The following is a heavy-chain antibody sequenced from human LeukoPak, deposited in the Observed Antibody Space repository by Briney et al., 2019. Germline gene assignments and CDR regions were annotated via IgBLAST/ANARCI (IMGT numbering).Heavy chain of an antibody. CDR1: GFTFSRYG. V-gene: IGHV3-7*01. J-gene: IGHJ4*02. Sequence: PGGTLRLSCAASGFTFSRYGMTWVRQAPGKGLEWVANIKTDGSQIYYVDSVKGRFTISRDNAKNSLYLQMNSLRAEDTAVYYCARDLNWETYWGQGTLVSVSS. CDR3: ARDLNWETY. D-gene: IGHD7-27*01. CDR2: IKTDGSQI.